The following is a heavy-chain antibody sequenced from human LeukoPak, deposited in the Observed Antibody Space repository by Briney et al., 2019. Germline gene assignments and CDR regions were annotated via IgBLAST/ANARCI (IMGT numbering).Heavy chain of an antibody. J-gene: IGHJ3*01. V-gene: IGHV3-23*01. Sequence: GGSLRLSCAASGFAFSTYSMNWVRQPPGKGLEWVSAISGSGGTTYYADSVKGRFTISRDNSKNTLFLQMNSLRAEDTAVYYCAKDRSSSSWFDGYDFWGQGTMVTVSS. CDR2: ISGSGGTT. CDR3: AKDRSSSSWFDGYDF. D-gene: IGHD6-13*01. CDR1: GFAFSTYS.